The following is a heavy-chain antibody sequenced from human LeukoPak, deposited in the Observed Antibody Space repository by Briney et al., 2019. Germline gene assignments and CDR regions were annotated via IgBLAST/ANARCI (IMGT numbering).Heavy chain of an antibody. CDR2: ISSSSSYI. CDR3: ARFGYSYGDFDY. Sequence: GGSLRLSCAASGFTFSSYGMNWVRQAPGKGLEWVSSISSSSSYIYYADSVKGRFTISRGNAKNSLYLQMNSLRAEDTAVYYCARFGYSYGDFDYWGQGTLVTVSS. J-gene: IGHJ4*02. CDR1: GFTFSSYG. V-gene: IGHV3-21*01. D-gene: IGHD5-18*01.